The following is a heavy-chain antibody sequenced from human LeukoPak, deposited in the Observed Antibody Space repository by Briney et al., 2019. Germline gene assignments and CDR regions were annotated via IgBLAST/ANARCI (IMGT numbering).Heavy chain of an antibody. CDR1: GFSLSTSGMR. Sequence: SGPTLVNPTQTLTLTCIFSGFSLSTSGMRVSWIRQPPGKALEWLARIDWDDDKFYSTSLKTRLTISKDTSKNQVVLTMTNMDPVDTATYYCARISRLYYFDYWGQGTLVTVSS. CDR3: ARISRLYYFDY. J-gene: IGHJ4*02. V-gene: IGHV2-70*04. CDR2: IDWDDDK.